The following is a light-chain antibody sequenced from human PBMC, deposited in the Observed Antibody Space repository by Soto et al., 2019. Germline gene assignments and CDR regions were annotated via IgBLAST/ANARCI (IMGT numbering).Light chain of an antibody. J-gene: IGLJ1*01. Sequence: QSVLTQPASVSRSPGQSITSACTGTSSDVGAYKYVSWYQQHPGKAPKLIIYGVSNRPSGVSNRFSGSKSGNTAFLTISGLQPEDEADYYCSSFTGTTTLDVFGTGTKVTVL. V-gene: IGLV2-14*03. CDR2: GVS. CDR1: SSDVGAYKY. CDR3: SSFTGTTTLDV.